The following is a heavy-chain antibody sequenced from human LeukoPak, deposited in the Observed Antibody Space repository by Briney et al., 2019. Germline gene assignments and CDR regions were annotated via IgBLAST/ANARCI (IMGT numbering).Heavy chain of an antibody. CDR1: GGSISSGGYY. J-gene: IGHJ4*02. D-gene: IGHD3-3*01. V-gene: IGHV4-31*03. CDR3: ARTRFLEWLSQGPPEYYFDY. CDR2: TYYSGST. Sequence: SETLSLTCTVSGGSISSGGYYWSWIRQHPGKGLEWIGYTYYSGSTYYNPSLKSRVTISVDTSKNQFSLKLSSVTAADTAVHYCARTRFLEWLSQGPPEYYFDYWGQGTLVTVSS.